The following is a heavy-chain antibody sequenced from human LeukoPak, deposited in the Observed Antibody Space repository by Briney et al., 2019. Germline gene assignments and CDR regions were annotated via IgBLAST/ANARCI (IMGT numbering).Heavy chain of an antibody. J-gene: IGHJ6*02. CDR1: GYTLTELS. CDR2: FDPEDGET. Sequence: GASVKVSCKVPGYTLTELSMHWVRQAPGKGLEWMGGFDPEDGETIYAQKFQGRVTMTEDTSTDTAYMELSSLRSEDTAVYYCAMYSSSSPTLLYGMDVWGQGTTVTVSS. CDR3: AMYSSSSPTLLYGMDV. D-gene: IGHD6-6*01. V-gene: IGHV1-24*01.